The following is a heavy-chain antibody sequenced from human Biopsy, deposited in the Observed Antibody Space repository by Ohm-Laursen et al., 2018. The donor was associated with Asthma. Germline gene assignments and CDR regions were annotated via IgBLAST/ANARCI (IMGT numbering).Heavy chain of an antibody. CDR3: ARMITIFGVVSRGMDV. J-gene: IGHJ6*02. D-gene: IGHD3-3*01. V-gene: IGHV3-48*02. Sequence: SLRLSCAASGFTFSSYSMNWVRQAPGKGLEWVSYISSSSRTIYYADSVKGRFTISRDNAKNSLYLQMNSLRDEDTAVYYCARMITIFGVVSRGMDVWGQGTTVTVSS. CDR2: ISSSSRTI. CDR1: GFTFSSYS.